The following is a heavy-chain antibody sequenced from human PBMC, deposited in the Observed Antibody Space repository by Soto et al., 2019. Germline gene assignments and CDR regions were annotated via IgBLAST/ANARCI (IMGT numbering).Heavy chain of an antibody. Sequence: QVQLQQSGPGLVKPSETLSLTCAVSGASINDNNWWSWVRQTPGKGLEWIGEVVHWGTTNYTPSLRSRVTISMDKPNNQISLTLSSVTAADSALYYCARHIGVTGTRGFDYWGQGTLVTVSS. J-gene: IGHJ4*02. D-gene: IGHD6-19*01. CDR3: ARHIGVTGTRGFDY. CDR1: GASINDNNW. CDR2: VVHWGTT. V-gene: IGHV4-4*02.